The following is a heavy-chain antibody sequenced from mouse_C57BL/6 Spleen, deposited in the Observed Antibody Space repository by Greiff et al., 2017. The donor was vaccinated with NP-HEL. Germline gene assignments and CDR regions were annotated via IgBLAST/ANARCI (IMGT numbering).Heavy chain of an antibody. Sequence: EVQRVESGPGLVQPSQSLSLTCSVTGYSITSGYYWNWFRQFPGNKLEWMGYISYDGSNNYNPSLKNRISITRDTSKNQFFLKLNSVTTEDTATYYCASDDDYVFAYWGQGTLVTVSA. V-gene: IGHV3-6*01. D-gene: IGHD2-4*01. CDR2: ISYDGSN. CDR1: GYSITSGYY. J-gene: IGHJ3*01. CDR3: ASDDDYVFAY.